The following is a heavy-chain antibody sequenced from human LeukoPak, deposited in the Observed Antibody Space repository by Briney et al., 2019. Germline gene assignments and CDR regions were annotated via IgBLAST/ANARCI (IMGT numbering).Heavy chain of an antibody. J-gene: IGHJ6*03. D-gene: IGHD2-2*01. CDR3: ASSIVVVPAANYYYYYMDV. CDR2: IYHSGST. V-gene: IGHV4-4*02. Sequence: PSETLSLTCAVSGGSISSSNWWSWVRQPPGKGLEWIGEIYHSGSTNYNPSLKSRVTISVDTSKNQFSLKLSSVTAADTAVYYCASSIVVVPAANYYYYYMDVWGKGTTVTVSS. CDR1: GGSISSSNW.